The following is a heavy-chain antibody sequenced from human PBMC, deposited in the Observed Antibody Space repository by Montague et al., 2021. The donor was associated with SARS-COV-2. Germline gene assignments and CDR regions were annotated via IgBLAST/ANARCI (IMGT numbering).Heavy chain of an antibody. J-gene: IGHJ3*02. V-gene: IGHV4-38-2*02. Sequence: SETLSLTCTVSGFSIGSGDYWGWIRQPPGKGLEWIGSIYHSGTTYYNPSLQRLLTMSIDTSTNQFSLMLTTVTAADTAVFFCVREKAGGLRNVFDIWGQGTTVTVSS. CDR1: GFSIGSGDY. CDR3: VREKAGGLRNVFDI. CDR2: IYHSGTT.